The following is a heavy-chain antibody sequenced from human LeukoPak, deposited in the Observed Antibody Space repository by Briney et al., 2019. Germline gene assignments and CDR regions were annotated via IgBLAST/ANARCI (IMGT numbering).Heavy chain of an antibody. J-gene: IGHJ4*02. Sequence: SETLSLTCTVSGGSICSSIYYWGWIRQPPGKGLEWIGTIYFSGSTYYNPSLKSRVTISVDTSKNQFSLKLSSVTAADTAVYYCARDKGTRFGELSPRWGQGTLVTVSS. V-gene: IGHV4-39*02. CDR1: GGSICSSIYY. D-gene: IGHD3-10*01. CDR3: ARDKGTRFGELSPR. CDR2: IYFSGST.